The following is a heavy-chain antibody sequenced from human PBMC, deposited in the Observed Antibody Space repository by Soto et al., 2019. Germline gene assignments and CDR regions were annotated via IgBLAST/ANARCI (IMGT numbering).Heavy chain of an antibody. CDR2: IYPGDSDT. CDR3: ARLNYYAMNV. J-gene: IGHJ6*02. CDR1: GYSFTNYW. Sequence: GESLKISCKASGYSFTNYWIGWVRQMPGKGLEWMGIIYPGDSDTKYSPSFQSQVTISAGKSITTAYLHWNRLQAYDTVNYYYARLNYYAMNVWSQGTTVTVS. V-gene: IGHV5-51*01.